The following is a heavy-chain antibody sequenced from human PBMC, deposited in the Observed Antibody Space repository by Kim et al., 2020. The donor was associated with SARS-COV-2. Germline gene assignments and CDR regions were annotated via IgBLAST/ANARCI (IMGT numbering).Heavy chain of an antibody. J-gene: IGHJ6*02. D-gene: IGHD3-3*01. CDR3: ARGRSDDFWSGYQGGDYGMDV. V-gene: IGHV4-39*01. Sequence: SETLSLTCTVSGGSISSSSYYWGWIRQPPGKGLEWIGSIYYSGSTYYNPSLKSRVTISVDTSKNQFSLKLSSVTAADTAVYYCARGRSDDFWSGYQGGDYGMDVWGQGTTVTVSS. CDR2: IYYSGST. CDR1: GGSISSSSYY.